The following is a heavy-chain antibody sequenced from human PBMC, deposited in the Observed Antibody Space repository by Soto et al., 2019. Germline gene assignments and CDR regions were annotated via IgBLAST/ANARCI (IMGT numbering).Heavy chain of an antibody. Sequence: SETLSLTCAVYGGSLSAYYWSWVRQPPGKGLEWLGKINHSGSTNYNPSLKSRVSISVDTSKNQFSLKLTSVTAADTAVYYCARGPVAVNLYYYNGLDVWGQGTTVTVSS. V-gene: IGHV4-34*01. D-gene: IGHD6-19*01. J-gene: IGHJ6*02. CDR3: ARGPVAVNLYYYNGLDV. CDR2: INHSGST. CDR1: GGSLSAYY.